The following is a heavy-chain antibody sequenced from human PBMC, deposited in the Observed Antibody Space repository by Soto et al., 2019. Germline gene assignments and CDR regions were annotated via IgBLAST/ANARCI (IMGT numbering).Heavy chain of an antibody. D-gene: IGHD5-12*01. CDR3: AKAKWLRWGFDY. V-gene: IGHV3-30*18. J-gene: IGHJ4*02. CDR2: ISYDGSNK. CDR1: GFTFSSYG. Sequence: GGSLRLSCAASGFTFSSYGMHWVRQAPGKGLEWVAVISYDGSNKYYADSVKGRFTISRDNSKNTLYLQMNSLRAEDTAVYYCAKAKWLRWGFDYWGQGTLVTVSS.